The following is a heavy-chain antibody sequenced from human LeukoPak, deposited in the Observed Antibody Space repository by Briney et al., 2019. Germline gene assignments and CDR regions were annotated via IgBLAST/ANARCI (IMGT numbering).Heavy chain of an antibody. J-gene: IGHJ3*02. V-gene: IGHV1-18*01. Sequence: ASVKVSCKASGYTFTSYGISWVRQAPGQGLEWMGWISAYNGNTNYAQKLQGRVTMTTDTSTSTAYMELRSLRSDDTAVYYCASPYHYYDSSGYPRDAFDIWGQGTMVTASS. CDR2: ISAYNGNT. CDR3: ASPYHYYDSSGYPRDAFDI. CDR1: GYTFTSYG. D-gene: IGHD3-22*01.